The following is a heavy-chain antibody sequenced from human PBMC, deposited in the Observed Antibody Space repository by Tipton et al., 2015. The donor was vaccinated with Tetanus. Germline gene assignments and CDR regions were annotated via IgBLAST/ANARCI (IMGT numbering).Heavy chain of an antibody. CDR1: GGSVSRSSHY. Sequence: TLSLTCTVSGGSVSRSSHYWYWIRQPPGKPLEWVGYIYHNENTNYSPSLKSRITFSVDTSKNQFSLNLRSVTAADTAVYYCARANNDFPKKGPFDYWGQGTLVTVSS. D-gene: IGHD3-3*01. V-gene: IGHV4-61*01. CDR2: IYHNENT. CDR3: ARANNDFPKKGPFDY. J-gene: IGHJ4*02.